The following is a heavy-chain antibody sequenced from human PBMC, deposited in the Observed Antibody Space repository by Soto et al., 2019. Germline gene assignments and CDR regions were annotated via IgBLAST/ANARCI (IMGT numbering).Heavy chain of an antibody. J-gene: IGHJ4*02. Sequence: WGSLRLSCTASGVTFTSYGMGWVRQAPGNGLQWVSTIRCDGGQTHYTDSVEVRFSISRDNSKNTLYLQMDSLRAEDTAMYFCARDVGLDSDDFFAYWGQGTQVTV. CDR2: IRCDGGQT. V-gene: IGHV3-23*01. CDR1: GVTFTSYG. CDR3: ARDVGLDSDDFFAY. D-gene: IGHD3-9*01.